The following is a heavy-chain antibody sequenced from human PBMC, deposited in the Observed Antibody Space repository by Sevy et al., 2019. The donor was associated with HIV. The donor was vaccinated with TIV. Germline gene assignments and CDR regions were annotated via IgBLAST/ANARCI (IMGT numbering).Heavy chain of an antibody. CDR1: GHTFTDYF. J-gene: IGHJ4*02. V-gene: IGHV1-2*02. D-gene: IGHD5-18*01. CDR3: ASPGGYRYGSLLDY. CDR2: INPNSGDT. Sequence: ASVKVSCKASGHTFTDYFIHWVRQAPGQGLEWMGWINPNSGDTKYAPKFQGRVTVIRDTSISTAYMELSRLRSDDTAVYYCASPGGYRYGSLLDYWGQGTLVTVSS.